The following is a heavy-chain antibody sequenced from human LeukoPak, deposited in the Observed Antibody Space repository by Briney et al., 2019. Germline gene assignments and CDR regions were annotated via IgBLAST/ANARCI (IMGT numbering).Heavy chain of an antibody. J-gene: IGHJ4*02. D-gene: IGHD5-12*01. CDR2: IYYSGST. V-gene: IGHV4-39*01. CDR1: GGSISSSSYY. Sequence: PSETLSLTCTVSGGSISSSSYYWGWIRQPPGKGLEWIGTIYYSGSTYYNPSLKSRVTISVDTSKNQFSLKLSSVTAADTAVYYCARRPYSAYPRYYFDYWGQGTLVTVSS. CDR3: ARRPYSAYPRYYFDY.